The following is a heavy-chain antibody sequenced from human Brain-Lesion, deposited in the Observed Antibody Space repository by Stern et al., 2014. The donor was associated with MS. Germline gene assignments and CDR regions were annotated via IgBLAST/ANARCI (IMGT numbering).Heavy chain of an antibody. CDR1: GYTLTELS. Sequence: QVQLMQSGAEVKKPGASVKVSCKVSGYTLTELSMHWVRQAPRKGLEWMGGFDPEEGETIYAQKFQGRVTMTEDTSTDTAYMELSSLRSEDTAVYYCATLSPGAGGNYYRHFDYWGQGTLVTVSS. V-gene: IGHV1-24*01. CDR2: FDPEEGET. J-gene: IGHJ4*02. CDR3: ATLSPGAGGNYYRHFDY. D-gene: IGHD1-26*01.